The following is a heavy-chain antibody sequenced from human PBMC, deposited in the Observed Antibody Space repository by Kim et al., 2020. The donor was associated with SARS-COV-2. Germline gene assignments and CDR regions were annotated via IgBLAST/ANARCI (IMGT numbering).Heavy chain of an antibody. CDR2: INSDGTST. J-gene: IGHJ4*02. V-gene: IGHV3-74*01. CDR1: GFTFGSYW. D-gene: IGHD6-13*01. CDR3: AAKITAPGSFEC. Sequence: GGSLRLSCAASGFTFGSYWMHWVRQVPGRGLEWVSRINSDGTSTAYAHSAKGRFTISRDNAKNTLYLQVNSLRAEDTAVYYCAAKITAPGSFECWGQGTPVTVSS.